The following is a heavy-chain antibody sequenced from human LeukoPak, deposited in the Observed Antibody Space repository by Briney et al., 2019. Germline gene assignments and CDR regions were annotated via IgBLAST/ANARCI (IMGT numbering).Heavy chain of an antibody. CDR2: IRYDGSNK. V-gene: IGHV3-30*02. CDR3: AKSTPTLNSGYATYDY. D-gene: IGHD5-12*01. CDR1: GFTFSSHG. Sequence: GGSLRLSCAASGFTFSSHGMHWVRQAPGKGLEWVAFIRYDGSNKYYADSVKGRFTISRDNSKNTLCLQMNSLRAEDTAVYYCAKSTPTLNSGYATYDYWGQGTLVTVSS. J-gene: IGHJ4*02.